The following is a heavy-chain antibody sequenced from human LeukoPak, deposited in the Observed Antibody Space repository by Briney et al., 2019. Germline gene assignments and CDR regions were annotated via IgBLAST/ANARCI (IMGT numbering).Heavy chain of an antibody. CDR2: ISSGTSFI. Sequence: GGSLRLSCAASGFTFSNYGMNWVRQAPGKGLEWVSSISSGTSFIYYADSVKGRFTISRDNAKNTLYLQMNSLRAEDTAVYYCAKSPYSSSRIYYMDVWGKGTTVTVSS. CDR1: GFTFSNYG. CDR3: AKSPYSSSRIYYMDV. D-gene: IGHD6-13*01. V-gene: IGHV3-21*01. J-gene: IGHJ6*03.